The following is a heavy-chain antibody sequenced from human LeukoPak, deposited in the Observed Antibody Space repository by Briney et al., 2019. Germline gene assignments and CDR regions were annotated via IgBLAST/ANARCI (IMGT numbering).Heavy chain of an antibody. J-gene: IGHJ6*02. D-gene: IGHD1-14*01. CDR1: GFTLSSYS. CDR2: ISSSSSTI. Sequence: GGSLRLSCAASGFTLSSYSMNWVRQAPGKGLEWVSYISSSSSTIYYADSVKGRFTISRDNAKNSLYLQMNSLRAEDTAVYYCARDGAEGDYYYGMDVWGQGTTVTVSS. V-gene: IGHV3-48*01. CDR3: ARDGAEGDYYYGMDV.